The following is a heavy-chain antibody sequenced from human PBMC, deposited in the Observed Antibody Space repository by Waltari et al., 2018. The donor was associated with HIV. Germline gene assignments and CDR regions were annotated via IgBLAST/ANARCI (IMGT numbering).Heavy chain of an antibody. D-gene: IGHD3-16*01. V-gene: IGHV3-30-3*01. CDR2: ISYDGSHK. Sequence: QVQLVESGGGVVQPGRSLRLSCAGSGFTFSSYAMHWVRQAPGKGLEWVAVISYDGSHKYYADSVKGRFTVSRDLATNTVSLHLSSLRPDDTAVYYCARGQFAGWLTPPQSLWGQGTLITVSS. CDR1: GFTFSSYA. J-gene: IGHJ4*02. CDR3: ARGQFAGWLTPPQSL.